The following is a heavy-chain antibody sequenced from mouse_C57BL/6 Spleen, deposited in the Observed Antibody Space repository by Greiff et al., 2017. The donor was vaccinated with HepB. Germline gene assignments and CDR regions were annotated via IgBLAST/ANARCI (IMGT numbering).Heavy chain of an antibody. V-gene: IGHV1-19*01. Sequence: EVQLQQSGPVLVKPGASVKMSCKASGYTFTDFYMNWVKQSHGKSLEWIGVINPYNGGTSYNQKFKGKATLTVDKSSSTAYMELNSLTSEDSAVYYCARPPGGSSYFYAMDYWGQGTSVTVSS. CDR2: INPYNGGT. CDR1: GYTFTDFY. CDR3: ARPPGGSSYFYAMDY. J-gene: IGHJ4*01. D-gene: IGHD1-1*01.